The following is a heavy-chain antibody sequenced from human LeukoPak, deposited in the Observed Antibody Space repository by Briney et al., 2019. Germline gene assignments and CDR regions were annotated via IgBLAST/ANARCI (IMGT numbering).Heavy chain of an antibody. CDR1: GVSIGSYH. J-gene: IGHJ4*02. CDR2: AFYSGGT. V-gene: IGHV4-59*01. D-gene: IGHD5-12*01. Sequence: SETLSLTCTVSGVSIGSYHWNWIRKPPGKGLEWIGIAFYSGGTNYNPSLKSRVAISGDTSKYQFARTLSSVTAADTAVYYCAASFGGYVLDYWGQGALVIVSS. CDR3: AASFGGYVLDY.